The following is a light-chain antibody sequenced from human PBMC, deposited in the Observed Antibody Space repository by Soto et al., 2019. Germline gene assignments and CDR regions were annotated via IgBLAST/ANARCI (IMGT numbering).Light chain of an antibody. CDR2: SDN. CDR1: SSNIGSNP. V-gene: IGLV1-44*01. Sequence: QSVLTQPPSASGTPGQRVTVSCSGSSSNIGSNPVNWYQQFPGTAPKLLIYSDNQRPSDVPDRFSGSKSGTSASLAISGLQSEDEADYYCATWDDSLNGPVFGGGTKLTVL. J-gene: IGLJ3*02. CDR3: ATWDDSLNGPV.